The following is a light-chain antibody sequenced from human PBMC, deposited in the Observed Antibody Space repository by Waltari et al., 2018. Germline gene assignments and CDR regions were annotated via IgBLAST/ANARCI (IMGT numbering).Light chain of an antibody. CDR3: QQYGGSLPYT. CDR2: AAS. Sequence: EIVLTQSPGTLSLSPGERATLSCRASQSVDNTYLAWYQKKPGQAPRLLIFAASSRATGIPDMFSGCVSGTDFTLTISRLEPEDFAVYYCQQYGGSLPYTFGQGTKLEIK. CDR1: QSVDNTY. V-gene: IGKV3-20*01. J-gene: IGKJ2*01.